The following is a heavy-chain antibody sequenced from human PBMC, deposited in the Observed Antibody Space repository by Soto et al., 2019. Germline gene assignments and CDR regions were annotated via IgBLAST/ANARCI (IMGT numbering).Heavy chain of an antibody. CDR1: GFTFDDYT. V-gene: IGHV3-23*01. CDR2: ISGSGGST. J-gene: IGHJ4*02. D-gene: IGHD3-22*01. Sequence: PGGSLRLSCAASGFTFDDYTMHWVRQAPGKGLEWVSAISGSGGSTYYADSVKGRFTISRDNSKNTLYLQMNSLRAEDTAVYYCAKDYYDSSGYLDYWGQGTLVTVSS. CDR3: AKDYYDSSGYLDY.